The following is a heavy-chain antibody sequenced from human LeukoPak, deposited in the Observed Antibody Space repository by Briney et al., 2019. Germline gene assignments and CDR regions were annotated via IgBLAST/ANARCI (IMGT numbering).Heavy chain of an antibody. CDR2: IYYSGST. V-gene: IGHV4-59*13. CDR3: ARFPRGFYYDSSGYHYYYMDV. J-gene: IGHJ6*03. Sequence: PSQTLSLTCTVSGGSISSYYWSWIRQPPGKGLEWIGYIYYSGSTNYIPSLKSRVTISVDTSKNQFSLKLSSVTAADTAVYYCARFPRGFYYDSSGYHYYYMDVWGKGTTVTVSS. CDR1: GGSISSYY. D-gene: IGHD3-22*01.